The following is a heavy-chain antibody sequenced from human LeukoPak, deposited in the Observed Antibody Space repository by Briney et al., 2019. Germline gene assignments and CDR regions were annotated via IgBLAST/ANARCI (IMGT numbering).Heavy chain of an antibody. J-gene: IGHJ6*02. CDR1: GGTFSSYA. D-gene: IGHD6-13*01. Sequence: VASVKVSCKASGGTFSSYAISWVRQAPGQGLEWMGGIIPIFGTANYAQKFQGRVTITADESTSTAYMELSRLRSDDTAVYYCASLRLAAAGNSGSYYYYGMDVWGQGTTVAVSS. CDR2: IIPIFGTA. V-gene: IGHV1-69*13. CDR3: ASLRLAAAGNSGSYYYYGMDV.